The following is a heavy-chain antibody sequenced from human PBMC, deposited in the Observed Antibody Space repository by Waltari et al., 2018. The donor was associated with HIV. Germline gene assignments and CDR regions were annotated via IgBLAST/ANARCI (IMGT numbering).Heavy chain of an antibody. CDR1: GFTFRTYW. CDR2: IHNDGGST. CDR3: TRDGGGHPFVGYGMDV. Sequence: EVQLVESGGVLVQPGGSLRLSCAASGFTFRTYWMHWVRQGPGKGLVWWSGIHNDGGSTSYADSVKGRFTISRDNAKNTLFLQMNSLRVEDTAVYYCTRDGGGHPFVGYGMDVWGQGTTVTVSS. D-gene: IGHD3-16*01. J-gene: IGHJ6*02. V-gene: IGHV3-74*01.